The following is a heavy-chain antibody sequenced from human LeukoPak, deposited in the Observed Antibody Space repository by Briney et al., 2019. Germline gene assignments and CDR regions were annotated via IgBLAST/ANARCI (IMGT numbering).Heavy chain of an antibody. CDR2: INPNSGGT. V-gene: IGHV1-2*06. Sequence: ASVKVSCKASGYTFTGYYMHWVRQAPGQGLEWMGRINPNSGGTNYAQKFQGRVTMTRDTSISTAYMELSRLRSEDTAVYYCARGIRFLAPLDYWGQGTLVTVSS. CDR1: GYTFTGYY. D-gene: IGHD3-3*01. CDR3: ARGIRFLAPLDY. J-gene: IGHJ4*02.